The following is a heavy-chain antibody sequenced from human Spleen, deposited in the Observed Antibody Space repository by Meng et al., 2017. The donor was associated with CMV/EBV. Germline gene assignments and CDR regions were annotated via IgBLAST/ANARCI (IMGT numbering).Heavy chain of an antibody. CDR1: GSSSSSNW. CDR2: SYHSVST. V-gene: IGHV4-4*02. J-gene: IGHJ4*02. Sequence: GSSSSSNWWRWVRQPPGKGLEWIGESYHSVSTNYNPSLKSRVTISVDTSKDQFYLKLSSVTAADTAVYYGARGPRLEWDGYGGVDYWGQGTLVTVSS. CDR3: ARGPRLEWDGYGGVDY. D-gene: IGHD4-23*01.